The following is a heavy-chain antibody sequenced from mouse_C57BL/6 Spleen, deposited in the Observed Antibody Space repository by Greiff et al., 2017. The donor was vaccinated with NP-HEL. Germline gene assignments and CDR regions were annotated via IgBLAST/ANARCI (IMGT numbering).Heavy chain of an antibody. CDR3: ARSHYGNYGAWFAY. CDR2: INPNNGGT. V-gene: IGHV1-18*01. Sequence: EVQLQQSGPELVKPGASVKIPCKASGYTFTDYNMDWVKQSHGKSLEWIGDINPNNGGTIYNQKFKGKATLTVDKSSSTAYMELRSLTSEDTAVYYCARSHYGNYGAWFAYWGQGTLVTVSA. D-gene: IGHD2-1*01. J-gene: IGHJ3*01. CDR1: GYTFTDYN.